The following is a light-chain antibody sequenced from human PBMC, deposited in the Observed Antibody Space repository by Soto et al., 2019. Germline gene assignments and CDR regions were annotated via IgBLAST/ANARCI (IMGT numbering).Light chain of an antibody. V-gene: IGKV1-27*01. CDR3: QKYYSAPWT. CDR1: QGISNY. Sequence: DIQMTQSPTSLSAFVGDRVTITCRASQGISNYLAWYQQKPGKVPELLIYAASTLQSGVPFRFSGSRSGTDFTLTISSLQTEDVATYYCQKYYSAPWTFGQGTKVDIK. CDR2: AAS. J-gene: IGKJ1*01.